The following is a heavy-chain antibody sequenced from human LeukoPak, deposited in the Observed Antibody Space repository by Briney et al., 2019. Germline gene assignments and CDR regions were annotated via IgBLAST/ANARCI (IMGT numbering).Heavy chain of an antibody. J-gene: IGHJ4*02. CDR1: GGSISSHY. CDR2: LLDSVNT. V-gene: IGHV4-59*11. D-gene: IGHD5-18*01. CDR3: ATIKRGSIYGYFDF. Sequence: SETLSLTCTVSGGSISSHYWSWIRQPPGKGLEWIAYLLDSVNTKDNPSLQSRLTLSADTSKNQFSLRLSSVTSADTAVYYCATIKRGSIYGYFDFWGQGIKVTVSS.